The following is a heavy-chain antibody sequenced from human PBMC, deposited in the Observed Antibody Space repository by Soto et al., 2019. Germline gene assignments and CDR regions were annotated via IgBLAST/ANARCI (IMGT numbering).Heavy chain of an antibody. D-gene: IGHD6-19*01. CDR3: ASKIAVAGWYYYGMDV. CDR2: ISSSGSTI. V-gene: IGHV3-48*03. Sequence: PGGSLRLSCAASGFTFSSYEMNWVRQAPGKGLEWVSYISSSGSTIYYADSVKGRFTISRDNAKNSLYLQMNSLRAEDTAVYYCASKIAVAGWYYYGMDVWGQGTTVTVSS. CDR1: GFTFSSYE. J-gene: IGHJ6*02.